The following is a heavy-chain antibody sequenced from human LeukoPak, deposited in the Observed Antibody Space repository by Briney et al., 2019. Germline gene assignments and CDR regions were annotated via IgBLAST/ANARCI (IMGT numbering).Heavy chain of an antibody. D-gene: IGHD3-10*01. CDR2: IYYSGST. Sequence: PSETLSLTCTVSGASISGDYWSWIRQPPGKGLKWIGYIYYSGSTKYNPSLNSRVTISADTSKNQFSLKLNSVTAADTAVYYCARDLGDTSYIDYWGQGTLVTVSS. CDR1: GASISGDY. CDR3: ARDLGDTSYIDY. V-gene: IGHV4-59*13. J-gene: IGHJ4*02.